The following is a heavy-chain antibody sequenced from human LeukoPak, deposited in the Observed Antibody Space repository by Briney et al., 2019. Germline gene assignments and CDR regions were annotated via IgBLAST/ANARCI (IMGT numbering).Heavy chain of an antibody. V-gene: IGHV4-61*02. CDR3: VRSSYYSDSSGYYYYYYYYMDV. D-gene: IGHD3-22*01. CDR1: GGSISSGSYY. CDR2: IYTSGST. Sequence: SQTLSLTCTVSGGSISSGSYYWSWIRQPAGKGLEWIGRIYTSGSTNYNPSLKSRVTISVDTAKNQFSLKLSSVTAADTAVYYCVRSSYYSDSSGYYYYYYYYMDVWGKGTTVTVSS. J-gene: IGHJ6*03.